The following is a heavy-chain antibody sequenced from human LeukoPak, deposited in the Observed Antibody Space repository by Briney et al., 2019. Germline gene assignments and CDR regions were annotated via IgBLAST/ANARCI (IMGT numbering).Heavy chain of an antibody. CDR2: IRSKNFGGTT. V-gene: IGHV3-49*04. CDR1: GFTFRDYA. CDR3: TRPVVGYFFEY. Sequence: GGSLRLSCTTSGFTFRDYAMSWVRQAPGKGLEWLGFIRSKNFGGTTDYAASVTGRITISRDDSKSIVYLQMNGLKTEDTAVYYCTRPVVGYFFEYWGQGTLVTVSS. D-gene: IGHD6-19*01. J-gene: IGHJ4*02.